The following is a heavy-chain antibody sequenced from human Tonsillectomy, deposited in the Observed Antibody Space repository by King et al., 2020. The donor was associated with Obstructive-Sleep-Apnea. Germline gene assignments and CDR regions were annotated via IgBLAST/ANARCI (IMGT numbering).Heavy chain of an antibody. CDR1: GFSFSTYS. CDR3: ATDGFWGGYYYDY. CDR2: ISSSSTYI. V-gene: IGHV3-21*01. D-gene: IGHD3-3*01. Sequence: VQLVESGGGLVKPGGSLRISCAASGFSFSTYSMNWVRQAPGKGLEWVSSISSSSTYIYYADSVKGRFTISRDNAKSSLYLQMNSLRAEDTAVYYCATDGFWGGYYYDYWGQGTLVTVSS. J-gene: IGHJ4*02.